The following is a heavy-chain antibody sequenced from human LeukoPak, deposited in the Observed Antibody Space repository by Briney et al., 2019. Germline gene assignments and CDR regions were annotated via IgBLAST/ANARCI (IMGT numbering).Heavy chain of an antibody. J-gene: IGHJ4*02. CDR3: ARDDGSYSRSPGFDY. D-gene: IGHD1-26*01. CDR1: GFTFSSYS. CDR2: ISTSSLYI. Sequence: GGSLRLSCAASGFTFSSYSMNWVRQAPGKGLEWVSSISTSSLYIYYADSLKGRFTIFRDNAKNSLYLQMNSLRAEDTAVYYCARDDGSYSRSPGFDYWGQGTLVTVSS. V-gene: IGHV3-21*01.